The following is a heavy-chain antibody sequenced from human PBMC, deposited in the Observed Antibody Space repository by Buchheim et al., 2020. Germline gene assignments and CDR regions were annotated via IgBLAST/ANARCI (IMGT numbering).Heavy chain of an antibody. CDR2: FKSKADGGAT. CDR1: GFTFSDAW. J-gene: IGHJ4*02. Sequence: EVQLVESGGGLVKPGGSLRLSCAASGFTFSDAWMSWVRQAPGKGLEWVGRFKSKADGGATDYAAPVKGRFTISSDDSKNTLYLQMNSLKTEDTAVYYCTTVSGSYYSVNYWGQGTL. D-gene: IGHD1-26*01. V-gene: IGHV3-15*01. CDR3: TTVSGSYYSVNY.